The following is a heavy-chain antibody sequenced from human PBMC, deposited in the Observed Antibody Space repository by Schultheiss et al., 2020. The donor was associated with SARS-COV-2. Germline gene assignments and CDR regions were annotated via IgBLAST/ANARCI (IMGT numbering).Heavy chain of an antibody. Sequence: SETLSLTCRVSGGSISSYYWSWIRQPPGKGLEWIGYMYYSGSPTYNPSLKGRVTMSTDTSKYQFFLRLTSLTAADTAFYYCARSYYDVSTGYSYFDYWGQGTLVTVSS. CDR2: MYYSGSP. D-gene: IGHD3-9*01. V-gene: IGHV4-59*08. CDR3: ARSYYDVSTGYSYFDY. J-gene: IGHJ4*02. CDR1: GGSISSYY.